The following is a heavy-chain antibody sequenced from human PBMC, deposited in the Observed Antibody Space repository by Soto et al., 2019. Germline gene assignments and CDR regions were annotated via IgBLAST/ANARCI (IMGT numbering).Heavy chain of an antibody. J-gene: IGHJ3*02. CDR3: AKENAAAADDAFDI. Sequence: GGSLRLSCAASGFTVSSNYMSWVRQAPGKGLEWVSVIYSGGSTYYADSVKGRFTISRDNSKNTLYLQMNSLRAEDTAVYYCAKENAAAADDAFDIWGQGTMVTVSS. V-gene: IGHV3-53*01. CDR1: GFTVSSNY. D-gene: IGHD6-13*01. CDR2: IYSGGST.